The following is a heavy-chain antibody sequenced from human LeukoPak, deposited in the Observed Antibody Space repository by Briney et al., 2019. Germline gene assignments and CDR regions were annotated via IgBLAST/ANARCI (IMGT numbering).Heavy chain of an antibody. J-gene: IGHJ4*02. CDR1: GDSMSSYY. CDR2: IHYTGST. CDR3: ARHGRPDRGYSDY. D-gene: IGHD1-1*01. Sequence: SETLSHTCTVSGDSMSSYYWSWIRQPPGKGLEWIGYIHYTGSTSYNPSLKSRVTISVDTSKNQFSLNLNSVTAADTAVYYCARHGRPDRGYSDYWGQGTLVTVSS. V-gene: IGHV4-59*08.